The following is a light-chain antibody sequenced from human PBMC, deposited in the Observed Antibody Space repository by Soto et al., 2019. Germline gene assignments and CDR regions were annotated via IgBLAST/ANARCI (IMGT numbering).Light chain of an antibody. CDR3: QHYGSPLT. J-gene: IGKJ4*01. V-gene: IGKV3-20*01. Sequence: EIVLTQSPGTLSLSPGERATLSCRASQSVGSNYLAWYQQKPGQAPRLLIYDASSRATGIPDRFSGSGSGTDFTLTISRLEPEDFAVYYCQHYGSPLTFGGGTKVEIK. CDR2: DAS. CDR1: QSVGSNY.